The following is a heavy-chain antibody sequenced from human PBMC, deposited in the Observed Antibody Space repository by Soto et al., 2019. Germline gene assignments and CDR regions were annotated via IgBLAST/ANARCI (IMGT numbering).Heavy chain of an antibody. CDR2: ITSSGDSI. D-gene: IGHD2-21*02. J-gene: IGHJ4*02. CDR1: GFRFGEHS. Sequence: GGSLRLSCAASGFRFGEHSMNWVRQAPGKGLEWLSYITSSGDSIYYADSVKGRFTVSRDDAKNSLFLHMNSLRDDDTAVYYCARLPKGSMVTSWGQGTLVTVSS. CDR3: ARLPKGSMVTS. V-gene: IGHV3-48*02.